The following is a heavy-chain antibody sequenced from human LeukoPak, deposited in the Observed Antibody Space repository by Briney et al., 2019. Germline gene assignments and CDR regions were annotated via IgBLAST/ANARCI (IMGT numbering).Heavy chain of an antibody. CDR2: IYWDDDK. Sequence: SGPTLVKPTQTLTLTCTFSGFSLSTSGVGVGWIRQPPAKALEWLALIYWDDDKRYSPSLKSRLTITKDTSKNQVVLTMTNMDPVDTATYYCAHRLVSPKYGSGSSSFDYWGQGTLVTASS. CDR1: GFSLSTSGVG. CDR3: AHRLVSPKYGSGSSSFDY. J-gene: IGHJ4*02. V-gene: IGHV2-5*02. D-gene: IGHD3-10*01.